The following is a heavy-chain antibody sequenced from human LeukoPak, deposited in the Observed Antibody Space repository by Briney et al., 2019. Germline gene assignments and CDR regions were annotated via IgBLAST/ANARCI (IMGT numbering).Heavy chain of an antibody. V-gene: IGHV3-23*01. D-gene: IGHD3-10*01. Sequence: GGSLRLSCAASGFTFSAYGMTWVRQAPGKGLEWVSAISGSAAATFYADSVKGRFTISRDNSRSTLYLQMNSLRAEDTAVYYCAKRGPGSPQSGKYFFDYWGQGTLVTVSS. CDR2: ISGSAAAT. J-gene: IGHJ4*02. CDR3: AKRGPGSPQSGKYFFDY. CDR1: GFTFSAYG.